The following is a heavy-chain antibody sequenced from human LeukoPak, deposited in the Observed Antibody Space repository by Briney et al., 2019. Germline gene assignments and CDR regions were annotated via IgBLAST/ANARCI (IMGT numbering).Heavy chain of an antibody. J-gene: IGHJ4*02. D-gene: IGHD1-26*01. Sequence: GGSLRLTCAASGFIFDNYAMHWVRQAPGKGPEWLSLIRGDENTKYYTDSVEGRFTISRDNSKSSLYLHMNSLRTEDTALYYCAKDIGTGWDLDYWGQGTLVTVSS. CDR2: IRGDENTK. CDR3: AKDIGTGWDLDY. CDR1: GFIFDNYA. V-gene: IGHV3-43*02.